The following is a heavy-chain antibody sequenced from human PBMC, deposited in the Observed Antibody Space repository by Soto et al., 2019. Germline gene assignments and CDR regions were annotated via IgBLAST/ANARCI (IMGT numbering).Heavy chain of an antibody. V-gene: IGHV3-33*01. CDR3: ARVGGTRDGMDV. J-gene: IGHJ6*02. CDR1: GFTFSSYG. D-gene: IGHD1-26*01. CDR2: IWYDGSNK. Sequence: QVQLVESGGGVVQPGRSLRLSCAASGFTFSSYGMHWVRQAPGKGLEWVAVIWYDGSNKYYADSVKDRFTISRDNSKNTLYLQMNSLRAEDTAVYYCARVGGTRDGMDVWGQGTTVTVSS.